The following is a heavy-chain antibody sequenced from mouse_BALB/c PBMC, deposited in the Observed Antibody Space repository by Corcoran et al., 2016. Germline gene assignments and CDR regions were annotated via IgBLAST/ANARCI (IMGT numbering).Heavy chain of an antibody. V-gene: IGHV8-8*01. Sequence: QVTLKESGPGILQPSQTLSLTCSFSGFSLSTSGMSVGWIRQPSGKGLEWLAHIWWNDDKYYNPALKSRLTISKDTSNYQVFLKIASVVTADTATYYCARIAGSSFDYWGQGTTLTVSS. CDR2: IWWNDDK. CDR1: GFSLSTSGMS. D-gene: IGHD1-1*01. J-gene: IGHJ2*01. CDR3: ARIAGSSFDY.